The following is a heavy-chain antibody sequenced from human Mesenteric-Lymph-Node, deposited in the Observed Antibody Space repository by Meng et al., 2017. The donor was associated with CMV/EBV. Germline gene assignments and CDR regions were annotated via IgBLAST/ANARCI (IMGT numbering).Heavy chain of an antibody. CDR3: ARHVDMVVVVAATGWFDP. V-gene: IGHV4-39*07. Sequence: SETLSLTCTVSGASISSSSYYWGWIRQPPGKELEWIGSINYRGSTYYNPSLKSRVTISGDTSKNQFSLKLSSVTAADTAVYYCARHVDMVVVVAATGWFDPWGQGTLVTVSS. CDR2: INYRGST. D-gene: IGHD2-15*01. CDR1: GASISSSSYY. J-gene: IGHJ5*02.